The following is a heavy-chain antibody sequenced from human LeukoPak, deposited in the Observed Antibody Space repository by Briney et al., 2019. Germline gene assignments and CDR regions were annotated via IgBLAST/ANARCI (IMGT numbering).Heavy chain of an antibody. D-gene: IGHD3-16*01. CDR2: IRGDGATI. CDR3: ARDQFRDYFRGADY. V-gene: IGHV3-23*01. Sequence: GGSLRLFCAASGFTFRSHAMSWVRRAPGRGLEWVSAIRGDGATIFYADSVKGRITVSRDNSKSTLYLQFNSLRVDDTAVYYCARDQFRDYFRGADYWGQGTLVTVSS. J-gene: IGHJ4*02. CDR1: GFTFRSHA.